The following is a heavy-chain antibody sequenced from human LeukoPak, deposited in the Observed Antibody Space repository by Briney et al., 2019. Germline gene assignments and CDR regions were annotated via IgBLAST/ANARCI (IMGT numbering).Heavy chain of an antibody. CDR1: GESFSGYY. CDR3: ARGSLIGRYYFDY. V-gene: IGHV4-34*01. Sequence: SETLSLTCAVYGESFSGYYWSWIRQPPGKGLEWIGEINHSGSTNYNPSLKRRVTISVDTSKYQFSLKLSSETAADTAVYYCARGSLIGRYYFDYWGQGTLVTVSS. D-gene: IGHD3-22*01. J-gene: IGHJ4*02. CDR2: INHSGST.